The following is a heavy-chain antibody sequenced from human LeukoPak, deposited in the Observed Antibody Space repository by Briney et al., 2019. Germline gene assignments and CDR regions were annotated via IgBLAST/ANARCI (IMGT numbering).Heavy chain of an antibody. V-gene: IGHV3-30*02. CDR3: AKATSGNEDVSEAGGGWFDP. D-gene: IGHD2-2*01. J-gene: IGHJ5*02. Sequence: GGSLRLSCAASGFSFTSYGMIWVRQAPGKGLEWVAFIRSDGSDKYYADSVKGRFTISRDNFKNTLHLQMESLRPDDTGVYYCAKATSGNEDVSEAGGGWFDPWGQGTLVTVSS. CDR2: IRSDGSDK. CDR1: GFSFTSYG.